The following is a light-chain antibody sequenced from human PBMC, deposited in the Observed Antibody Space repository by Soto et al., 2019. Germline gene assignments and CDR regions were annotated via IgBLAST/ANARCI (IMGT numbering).Light chain of an antibody. V-gene: IGLV1-40*01. Sequence: QSVLTQPPSVSGAPGQRVTISCTGSSSNIGAGYDVHWYQQLPGTAPKLLIYGNSNRPSGVPDRFSGSKSGTSASLAITGLQAEDEADYYCQSYDSSLIGWVFGGGTKATVL. CDR3: QSYDSSLIGWV. CDR1: SSNIGAGYD. J-gene: IGLJ3*02. CDR2: GNS.